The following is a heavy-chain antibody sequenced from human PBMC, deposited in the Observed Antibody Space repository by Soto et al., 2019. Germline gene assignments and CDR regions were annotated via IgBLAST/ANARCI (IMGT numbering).Heavy chain of an antibody. V-gene: IGHV3-33*01. Sequence: QVQLVESGGGVVQPGRSLRLSCAASGFTFSSYGMHWVRQAPGKGLEWVAGIWYDGSNKYYADSVKGRFTISRDNSKNTLYLQMNSLRAEDTAVYYCAHVVGERDYWGQGTLVTVSS. CDR1: GFTFSSYG. J-gene: IGHJ4*02. CDR3: AHVVGERDY. D-gene: IGHD1-26*01. CDR2: IWYDGSNK.